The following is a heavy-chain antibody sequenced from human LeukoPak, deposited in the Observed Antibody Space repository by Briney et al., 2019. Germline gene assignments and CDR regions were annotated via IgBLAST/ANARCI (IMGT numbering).Heavy chain of an antibody. D-gene: IGHD3-16*01. Sequence: PSETLSLTCTVSGGSISSYCWSWIRQPPGKGPEWIGYISYSGSTNYNPSLKSRVTISLDMSKTQVSLKLSSVTAADTAVYYCARAYYDNVWGTYRWFDPWGQGTLVTVSS. CDR2: ISYSGST. CDR1: GGSISSYC. J-gene: IGHJ5*02. CDR3: ARAYYDNVWGTYRWFDP. V-gene: IGHV4-59*01.